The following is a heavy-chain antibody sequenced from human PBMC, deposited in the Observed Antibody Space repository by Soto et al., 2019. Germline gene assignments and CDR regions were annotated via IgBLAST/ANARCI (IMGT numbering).Heavy chain of an antibody. CDR3: ARRSYSSSWGGFDY. J-gene: IGHJ4*02. D-gene: IGHD6-13*01. CDR1: GFTFSSYE. V-gene: IGHV3-48*03. CDR2: ISSSGSTL. Sequence: EVQLVESGGGLVQPGGSLRLSCAASGFTFSSYEMNWVRQAPGKGLEWVSYISSSGSTLYYAYSVKGRFTISRDNAKNSLYLQMNSLRAEDTAVYYCARRSYSSSWGGFDYWGQGTVVTVSS.